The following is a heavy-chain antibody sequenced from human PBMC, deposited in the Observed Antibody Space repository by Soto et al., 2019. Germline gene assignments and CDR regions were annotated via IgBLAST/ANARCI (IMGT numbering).Heavy chain of an antibody. CDR3: GGHPATSVTYFYGMDV. V-gene: IGHV4-39*01. J-gene: IGHJ6*02. D-gene: IGHD4-4*01. CDR2: ICDSGTS. CDR1: GGSFSSSSFL. Sequence: PAETLSLTCTASGGSFSSSSFLWGWMRQSPGKGLEWISSICDSGTSYSNPSHKSRVIISVDTSKSQYSLKVSYVPAANTAVYYCGGHPATSVTYFYGMDVWGQGTTVTVSS.